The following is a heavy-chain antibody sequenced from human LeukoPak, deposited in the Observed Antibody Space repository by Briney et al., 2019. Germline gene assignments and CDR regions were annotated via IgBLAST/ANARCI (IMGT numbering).Heavy chain of an antibody. CDR3: TRVGGYSPSSTGGNAFDI. D-gene: IGHD6-6*01. CDR1: GGTFSSYA. J-gene: IGHJ3*02. V-gene: IGHV1-18*01. CDR2: LSPYSGNT. Sequence: ASVKVSCKASGGTFSSYAISWVRQAPGQGLEWVGWLSPYSGNTNYAQKVQGRVIMTTGTSTSTAYMELRSLRSDDTAMYFCTRVGGYSPSSTGGNAFDIWGQGTMVTVSS.